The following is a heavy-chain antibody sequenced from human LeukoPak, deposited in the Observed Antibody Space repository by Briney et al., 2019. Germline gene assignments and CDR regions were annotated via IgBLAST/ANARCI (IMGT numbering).Heavy chain of an antibody. CDR3: ADLGATL. V-gene: IGHV3-72*01. J-gene: IGHJ4*02. CDR2: IRNKANAYTT. CDR1: VFTFSDHY. Sequence: PGGSLRLSYAASVFTFSDHYMDWVRQAPGKGLEWVGHIRNKANAYTTYYAASVKGRFTISRDDSKNSLYLQMNSLKTEDTAVYYSADLGATLWGQGTLVNVSS. D-gene: IGHD1-26*01.